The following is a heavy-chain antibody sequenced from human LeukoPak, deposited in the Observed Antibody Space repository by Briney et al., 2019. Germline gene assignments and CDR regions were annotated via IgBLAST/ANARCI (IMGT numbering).Heavy chain of an antibody. CDR1: GYTFTSYY. J-gene: IGHJ5*02. CDR3: ARDAMGNYYDILTGYPNWFDP. V-gene: IGHV1-46*01. Sequence: ASVQVSCKASGYTFTSYYMHWVRQAPGQRLEWMGIINPSGGSTSYAQKFQGRVTMTRGTSTSTVYMELSSLRSEDTAVYYCARDAMGNYYDILTGYPNWFDPWGQGTLVTVSS. D-gene: IGHD3-9*01. CDR2: INPSGGST.